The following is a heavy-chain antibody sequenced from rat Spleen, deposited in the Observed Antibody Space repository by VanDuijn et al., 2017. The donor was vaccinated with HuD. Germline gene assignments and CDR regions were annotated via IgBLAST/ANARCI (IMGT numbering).Heavy chain of an antibody. V-gene: IGHV5-31*01. CDR3: TRRRSSYIYVDVMDA. D-gene: IGHD1-2*01. J-gene: IGHJ4*01. CDR2: ITNTGGST. CDR1: GFTFNNYW. Sequence: EVQLVESGGGLVQPGRSLKLSCVASGFTFNNYWMTWIRQAPGQGLEWVASITNTGGSTYYPDSVKGRFTISRDNAKSNLDLQMNRLRSEDTATYYCTRRRSSYIYVDVMDAWGQGASVTVSS.